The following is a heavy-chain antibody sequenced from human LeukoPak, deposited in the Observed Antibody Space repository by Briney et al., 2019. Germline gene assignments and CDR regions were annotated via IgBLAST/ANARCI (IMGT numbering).Heavy chain of an antibody. CDR2: ISSSSSYI. D-gene: IGHD2-15*01. V-gene: IGHV3-21*01. J-gene: IGHJ4*02. CDR3: ARAVVVVAATDFDY. CDR1: GFTFSSYS. Sequence: GGSLRLSCAASGFTFSSYSMNWVRQAPGKGLEWVSSISSSSSYIYYADSVKGRFTISRDNAKTSLYLQMNSLRAEDTAVYYCARAVVVVAATDFDYWGQGTLVTVSS.